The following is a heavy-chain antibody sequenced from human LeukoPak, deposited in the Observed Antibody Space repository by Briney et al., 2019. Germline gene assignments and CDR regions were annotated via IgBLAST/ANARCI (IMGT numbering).Heavy chain of an antibody. V-gene: IGHV3-7*02. CDR3: ASARDPHFDY. CDR1: GFTFSSYW. J-gene: IGHJ4*02. Sequence: RGSLPLSCAASGFTFSSYWMSWVRQAPGKGLEWVANIKQDGSEKYYVDSVKGRFTISRDNAKNSLYLQMNSLRAEDTAVYYCASARDPHFDYWGQGILVGVSS. CDR2: IKQDGSEK.